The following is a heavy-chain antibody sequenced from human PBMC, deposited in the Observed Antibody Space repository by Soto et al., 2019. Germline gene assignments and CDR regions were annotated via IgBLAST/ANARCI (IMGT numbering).Heavy chain of an antibody. J-gene: IGHJ4*02. D-gene: IGHD5-18*01. CDR1: GGSISRSNW. CDR2: IYHTGST. V-gene: IGHV4-4*02. CDR3: ANRYGLYYFDS. Sequence: QVQLQESGPGLVKPSETLSLTCAVSGGSISRSNWWSWVRQPPGKGLEWIGEIYHTGSTNYNPSLQRRVPISVDKSNTQFSLKMSSVTAADTAVYYCANRYGLYYFDSWGQGTLVTVSS.